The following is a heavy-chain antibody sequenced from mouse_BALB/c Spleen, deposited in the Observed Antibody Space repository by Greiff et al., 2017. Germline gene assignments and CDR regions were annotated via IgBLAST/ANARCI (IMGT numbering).Heavy chain of an antibody. CDR1: GFSLTGYG. CDR2: IWGDGST. D-gene: IGHD2-3*01. CDR3: ARDDGYSYYAMDY. V-gene: IGHV2-6-7*01. Sequence: QVQLKQSGPGLAAPSQSLSITCTVSGFSLTGYGVNWVRQPPGKGLEWLGMIWGDGSTDYNSALKSRLSISKDNSKSQVFLKMNSLQTDDTARYYCARDDGYSYYAMDYWGQGTSVTVSS. J-gene: IGHJ4*01.